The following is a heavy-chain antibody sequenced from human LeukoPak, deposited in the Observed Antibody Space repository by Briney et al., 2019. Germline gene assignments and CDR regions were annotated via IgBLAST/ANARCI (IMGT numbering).Heavy chain of an antibody. D-gene: IGHD3-10*01. CDR1: GGSISSYY. V-gene: IGHV4-59*08. Sequence: SETLSLTCTVSGGSISSYYWSWIRQPPGKGLEWIGYIYYSGSTNYNPPLKSRVTISVDTSKNQFSLKLSSVTAADTAVYYCARSSGGGEAEDYWGQGTLVTVSS. CDR3: ARSSGGGEAEDY. J-gene: IGHJ4*02. CDR2: IYYSGST.